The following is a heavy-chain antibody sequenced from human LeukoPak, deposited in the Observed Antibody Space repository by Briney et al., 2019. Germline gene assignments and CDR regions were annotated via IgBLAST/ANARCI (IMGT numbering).Heavy chain of an antibody. V-gene: IGHV4-31*03. D-gene: IGHD6-19*01. CDR2: IYYSGST. J-gene: IGHJ4*02. CDR1: GGSISSGDYY. Sequence: SQTLSLTCTVSGGSISSGDYYWGWIRQPPGKGLEWIGSIYYSGSTYYNPSLKSRVTISVDTSKNQFSLKLSSVTAADTAVYYCASVLGSFIAVAGISAWGRGTLVTVSS. CDR3: ASVLGSFIAVAGISA.